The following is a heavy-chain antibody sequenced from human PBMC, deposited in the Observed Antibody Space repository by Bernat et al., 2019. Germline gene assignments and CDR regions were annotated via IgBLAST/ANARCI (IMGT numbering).Heavy chain of an antibody. D-gene: IGHD3-10*01. Sequence: EVQLVESGGGLVKPGGSLRLSCAASGFTFSSYSMNWVRQAPGKGLEWVSSISSSSSYIYYADSVKGRFTISRDNAKNSLYLQMNSLRAEDTAVYYCARDIRHYYGSGSYYNVDYYYYGMDVWGQGTTVTVSS. J-gene: IGHJ6*02. V-gene: IGHV3-21*01. CDR2: ISSSSSYI. CDR3: ARDIRHYYGSGSYYNVDYYYYGMDV. CDR1: GFTFSSYS.